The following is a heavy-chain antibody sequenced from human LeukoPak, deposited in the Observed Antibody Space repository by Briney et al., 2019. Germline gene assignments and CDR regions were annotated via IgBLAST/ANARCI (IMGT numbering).Heavy chain of an antibody. V-gene: IGHV1-18*01. CDR2: INTYNGDT. CDR3: AREWWGYDVLTGDNWFDP. D-gene: IGHD3-9*01. J-gene: IGHJ5*02. Sequence: ASVTVSCKPSGGTFSTYAFSWVRQAPGQGLEWMGRINTYNGDTNYAQKFQGRITMTTDTSTSTVYIDLRSLTSDDTAAYYCAREWWGYDVLTGDNWFDPWGQGTLVTVSS. CDR1: GGTFSTYA.